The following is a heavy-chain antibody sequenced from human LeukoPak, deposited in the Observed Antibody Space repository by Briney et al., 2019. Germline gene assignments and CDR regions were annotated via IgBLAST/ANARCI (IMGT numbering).Heavy chain of an antibody. J-gene: IGHJ4*02. CDR1: GFTFSSYS. Sequence: GSLRLSCAASGFTFSSYSMNWVRQAPGKGLEWVSYISSSSSTIYYADSVKGRFTISRDNAKNSLYLQMNSLRAEDTAVYYCARLVRGVFDYWGQGTLVTVSS. CDR3: ARLVRGVFDY. D-gene: IGHD3-10*01. V-gene: IGHV3-48*01. CDR2: ISSSSSTI.